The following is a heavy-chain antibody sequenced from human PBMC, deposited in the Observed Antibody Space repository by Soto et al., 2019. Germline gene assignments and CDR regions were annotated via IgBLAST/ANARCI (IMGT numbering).Heavy chain of an antibody. Sequence: SVKVSCKASGGTFSSYTISWVRQAPGQGLEWMGRIIPILGIANYAQKFQGRVTITADKSTSTAYTELSSLRSEDTAVYYCARYMVERGFWFDPWGLGTLVTVSS. D-gene: IGHD3-10*01. CDR3: ARYMVERGFWFDP. CDR1: GGTFSSYT. CDR2: IIPILGIA. V-gene: IGHV1-69*02. J-gene: IGHJ5*02.